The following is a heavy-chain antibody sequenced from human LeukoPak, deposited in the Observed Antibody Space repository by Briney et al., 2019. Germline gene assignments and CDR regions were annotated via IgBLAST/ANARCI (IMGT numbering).Heavy chain of an antibody. V-gene: IGHV3-30*01. J-gene: IGHJ6*03. Sequence: GRSLRLSCAASGFTFSSYAMHWVRQAPGKGLEWVAVISYDGSNKYYADSVKGRFTISRDNSKNTLYLQMNSLRAEDTAVYYCARDHYYDSSGYYRIYYYYMDVWGKGTTVTVSS. CDR1: GFTFSSYA. CDR3: ARDHYYDSSGYYRIYYYYMDV. D-gene: IGHD3-22*01. CDR2: ISYDGSNK.